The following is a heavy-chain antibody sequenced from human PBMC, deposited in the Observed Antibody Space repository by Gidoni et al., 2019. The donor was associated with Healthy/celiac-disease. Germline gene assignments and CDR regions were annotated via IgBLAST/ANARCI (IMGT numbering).Heavy chain of an antibody. J-gene: IGHJ4*02. CDR3: ARDRPLVATIGGSDY. CDR2: INPNSGGT. CDR1: GYTFTGYY. D-gene: IGHD5-12*01. V-gene: IGHV1-2*02. Sequence: QVQLVQSGAEVQKPGASVKVSCKASGYTFTGYYMHWVRQAPGQGLEWMGWINPNSGGTNYAQKFQGRVTMTRDTSISTAYMELSRLRSDDTAVYYCARDRPLVATIGGSDYWGQGTLVTVSS.